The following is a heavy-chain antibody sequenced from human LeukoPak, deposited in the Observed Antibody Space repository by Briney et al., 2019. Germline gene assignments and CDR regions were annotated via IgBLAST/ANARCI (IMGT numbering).Heavy chain of an antibody. CDR1: GYSISSGYY. CDR2: IYHSGST. J-gene: IGHJ4*02. D-gene: IGHD1-26*01. CDR3: ARETGGLPIDY. Sequence: KSSETLSLTCTVSGYSISSGYYWGWIRQPPGKGLEWIGSIYHSGSTYYNPSLKSRVTISVDTSKNQFSLKLSSVTAADTAVYYCARETGGLPIDYWGQGTLVTVSS. V-gene: IGHV4-38-2*02.